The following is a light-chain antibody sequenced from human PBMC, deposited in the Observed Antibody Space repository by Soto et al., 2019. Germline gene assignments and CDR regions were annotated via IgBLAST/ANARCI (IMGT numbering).Light chain of an antibody. CDR3: AAWDDSLNGRV. CDR2: GHN. V-gene: IGLV1-44*01. CDR1: SSSIGSYT. Sequence: QSVLTQSPSASGTPGQRVTIFCSGSSSSIGSYTVNWYQQLPGMAPKLLIYGHNQRPSGVPDRFSGSKSGTSASLAISGLQSEDEADYYCAAWDDSLNGRVFGGGTKVTVL. J-gene: IGLJ3*02.